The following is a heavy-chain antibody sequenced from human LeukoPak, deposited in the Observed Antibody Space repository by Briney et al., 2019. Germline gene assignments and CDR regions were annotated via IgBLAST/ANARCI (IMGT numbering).Heavy chain of an antibody. Sequence: PSETLSLTCTVSGGSISSSSYYWGWIRQPPGKGLEWIGSIYYSGSTYYNPSLKSRVTISVDTSKNQFSLKLSSVTAADTAVYYCARQAYYYKAPYYGSGGYYFDYWGQGTLVTVSS. D-gene: IGHD3-10*01. V-gene: IGHV4-39*01. J-gene: IGHJ4*02. CDR3: ARQAYYYKAPYYGSGGYYFDY. CDR2: IYYSGST. CDR1: GGSISSSSYY.